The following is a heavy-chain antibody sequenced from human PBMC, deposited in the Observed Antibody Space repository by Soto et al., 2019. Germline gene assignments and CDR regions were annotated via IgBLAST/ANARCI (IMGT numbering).Heavy chain of an antibody. CDR1: GFVFSRYS. V-gene: IGHV3-30*18. D-gene: IGHD3-3*02. CDR2: ISYEGSNK. Sequence: QVQLVESGGGVVQPGTSLRLSCAASGFVFSRYSMHWVRQAPGKGLDWVAVISYEGSNKYYADSVNGRFTISRDNSKSMLFLEMSSLRVEDTAVYYCANGGIRIGDHYYYGMDVWGQGTTVTVSS. CDR3: ANGGIRIGDHYYYGMDV. J-gene: IGHJ6*02.